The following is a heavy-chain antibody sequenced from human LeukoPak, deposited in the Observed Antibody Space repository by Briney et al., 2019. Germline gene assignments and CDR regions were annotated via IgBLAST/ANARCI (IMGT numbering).Heavy chain of an antibody. V-gene: IGHV1-2*06. D-gene: IGHD3-22*01. Sequence: ASVKVSCKASGYTSTGYYMHWVRQAPGQGLEWMGRINPNSGGTNYAQKFQGRVTMTRDTSISTAYMELSRLRSDDTAVYYCARTPVDYYDSSGYPDFDYWGQGTLVTVSS. CDR3: ARTPVDYYDSSGYPDFDY. CDR2: INPNSGGT. J-gene: IGHJ4*02. CDR1: GYTSTGYY.